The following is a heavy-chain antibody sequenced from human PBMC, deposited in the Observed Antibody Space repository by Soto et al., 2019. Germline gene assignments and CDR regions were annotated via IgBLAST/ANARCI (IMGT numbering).Heavy chain of an antibody. D-gene: IGHD2-8*01. CDR1: RDSITIYC. V-gene: IGHV4-4*08. CDR2: LCSTGQN. Sequence: KHSDTLYLTSSASRDSITIYCWNWVRQPPERGLEWIGYLCSTGQNGYNPSLNSRGTISLDTSKNQFSLHLRSVTATDTATYFCAKWTNTWHTFEYWGQGTPVTVSS. J-gene: IGHJ4*02. CDR3: AKWTNTWHTFEY.